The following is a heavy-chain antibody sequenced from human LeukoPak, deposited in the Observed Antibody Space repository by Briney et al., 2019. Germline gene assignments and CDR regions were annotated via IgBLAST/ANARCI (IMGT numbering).Heavy chain of an antibody. J-gene: IGHJ5*02. CDR3: ARVTRGWLQYDH. V-gene: IGHV4-31*03. CDR1: GGSINSDSDY. Sequence: MASETLSLTCIVSGGSINSDSDYWSWIRQHPGKGLEWIGYIFYTGTTSYNSSLENRVTISLDTSKNQFSLEVKSVTAADTAVYFCARVTRGWLQYDHWGQGTLVTVSA. D-gene: IGHD5-24*01. CDR2: IFYTGTT.